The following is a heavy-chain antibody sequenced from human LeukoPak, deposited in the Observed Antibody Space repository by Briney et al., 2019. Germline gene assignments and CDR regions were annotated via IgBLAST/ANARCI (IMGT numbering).Heavy chain of an antibody. V-gene: IGHV1-46*01. D-gene: IGHD1-26*01. Sequence: XHWVRQXPGQGLEWMGIINPSGGSTSYAQKFQGRVTMTRDTSTSTVYMELSSLRSEDTAVYYCARDLLKWDRGCFDYWGQGTLVTVSS. J-gene: IGHJ4*02. CDR2: INPSGGST. CDR3: ARDLLKWDRGCFDY.